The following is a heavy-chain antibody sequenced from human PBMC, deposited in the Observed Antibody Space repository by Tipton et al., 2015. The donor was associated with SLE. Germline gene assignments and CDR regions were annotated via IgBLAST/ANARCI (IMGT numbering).Heavy chain of an antibody. CDR1: GGSISSGSYY. CDR3: ARDSSGWYFDY. CDR2: IYTSGST. Sequence: TLSLTCTVSGGSISSGSYYWSWIRQPAGKGLEWIGYIYTSGSTNYNPSLKSRVTISVDTSKNQFSLKLSSVTAADTAVYYCARDSSGWYFDYWGQGTLVTVSS. J-gene: IGHJ4*02. D-gene: IGHD6-19*01. V-gene: IGHV4-61*09.